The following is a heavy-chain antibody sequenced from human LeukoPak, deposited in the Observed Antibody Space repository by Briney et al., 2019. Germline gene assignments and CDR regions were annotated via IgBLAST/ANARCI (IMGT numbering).Heavy chain of an antibody. J-gene: IGHJ4*02. Sequence: GGSLRLSCAASGFTFSSYWMSWVRQAPGKGLEWVSAISGSGGSTYYADSVKGRFTISRDNSKNTLYLQMNSLRAEDTAVYYCAKDGRPYSSSRAFFDYWGQGTLVTVSS. D-gene: IGHD6-6*01. V-gene: IGHV3-23*01. CDR3: AKDGRPYSSSRAFFDY. CDR1: GFTFSSYW. CDR2: ISGSGGST.